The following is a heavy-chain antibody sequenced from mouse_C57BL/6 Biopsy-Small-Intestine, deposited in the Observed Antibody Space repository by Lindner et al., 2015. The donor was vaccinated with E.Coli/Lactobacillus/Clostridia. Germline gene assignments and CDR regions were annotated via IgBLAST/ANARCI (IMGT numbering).Heavy chain of an antibody. J-gene: IGHJ2*01. CDR3: AKDYHGSRSFDY. CDR1: GYTFTSYW. V-gene: IGHV1-53*01. D-gene: IGHD1-1*01. CDR2: IDPSNGGT. Sequence: VQLQESGTELVKPGASVKLSCKASGYTFTSYWMHWVKQRPGQGLEWIGNIDPSNGGTNYNEKFKTKATLTVDKSSSTAYMQLSSLTSEDSAVYYCAKDYHGSRSFDYWGQGTTLTVSS.